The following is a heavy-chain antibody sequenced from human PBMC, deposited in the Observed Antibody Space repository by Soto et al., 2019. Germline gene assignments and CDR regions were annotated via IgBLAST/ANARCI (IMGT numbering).Heavy chain of an antibody. V-gene: IGHV1-3*01. D-gene: IGHD6-13*01. CDR1: GYTFTSYA. CDR2: INAGNGNT. J-gene: IGHJ4*02. Sequence: QVQLVQSGAEVKKPGASVKVSCKASGYTFTSYAMHWVRQAPGQRLEWMGWINAGNGNTKYSQKFQGRVTITRDTSASTAYMELSSLRSEDTAVYYCARAGVIVWQQLKRVDYWGQGTLVTVSS. CDR3: ARAGVIVWQQLKRVDY.